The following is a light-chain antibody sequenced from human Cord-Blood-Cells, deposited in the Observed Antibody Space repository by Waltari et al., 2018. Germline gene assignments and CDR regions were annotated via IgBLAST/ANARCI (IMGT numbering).Light chain of an antibody. V-gene: IGKV1-39*01. Sequence: IPMTQSPSSLSASVGDRVPITCRASQSISSYLNWYQQKPGKAPKLLIYAASSLQSGVPSRFSGSGSGTDFTLTISSLQPEDFATYYCQQSYSTPPWTFGQGTKVEIK. J-gene: IGKJ1*01. CDR2: AAS. CDR1: QSISSY. CDR3: QQSYSTPPWT.